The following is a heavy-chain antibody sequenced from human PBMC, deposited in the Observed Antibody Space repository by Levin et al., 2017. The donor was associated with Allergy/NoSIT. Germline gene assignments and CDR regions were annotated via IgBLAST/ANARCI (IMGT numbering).Heavy chain of an antibody. CDR3: ARGGNTIFGVVHFYYYYYMDV. Sequence: GGSLRLSCAASGFTFSSYEMNWVRQAPGKGLEWVSYISSSGSTIYYADSVKGRFTISRDNAKNSLYLQMNSLRAEDTAVYYCARGGNTIFGVVHFYYYYYMDVWGKGTTVTVSS. J-gene: IGHJ6*03. D-gene: IGHD3-3*01. V-gene: IGHV3-48*03. CDR1: GFTFSSYE. CDR2: ISSSGSTI.